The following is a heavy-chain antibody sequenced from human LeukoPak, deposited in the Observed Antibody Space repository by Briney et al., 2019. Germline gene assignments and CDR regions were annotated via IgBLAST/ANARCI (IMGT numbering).Heavy chain of an antibody. CDR2: VYYDGTS. J-gene: IGHJ4*02. V-gene: IGHV4-39*01. D-gene: IGHD5-24*01. CDR3: VRHISTNTGYFDS. CDR1: GGSINSHSYY. Sequence: PSETLSLTCTVSGGSINSHSYYWGWIRQPPGTGLEWIGSVYYDGTSYSNPSLKSRAAVFVDTSMDQFSLDLSFVTAADTALYYCVRHISTNTGYFDSCGPGILVSVSS.